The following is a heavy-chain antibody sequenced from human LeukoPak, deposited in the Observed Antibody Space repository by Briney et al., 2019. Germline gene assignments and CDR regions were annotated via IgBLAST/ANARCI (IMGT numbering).Heavy chain of an antibody. V-gene: IGHV3-21*01. J-gene: IGHJ6*03. Sequence: GGSLRLSCAASGFTFSSYTMNWVRQAPGKGLEWVSSISSSSSYIYYADSVKGRFTISRDNAKNSLYLQMNSLRAEDTAVYYCARDRLLEDRHYYSYYYMDVWGKGTTVTVSS. CDR3: ARDRLLEDRHYYSYYYMDV. CDR1: GFTFSSYT. CDR2: ISSSSSYI. D-gene: IGHD1-1*01.